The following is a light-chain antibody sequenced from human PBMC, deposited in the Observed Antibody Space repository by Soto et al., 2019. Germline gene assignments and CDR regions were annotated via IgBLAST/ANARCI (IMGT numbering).Light chain of an antibody. CDR2: KVF. Sequence: VVMTQSPLSLPVTLGQPASISCSSNESLVHSDGIAYFSWFQQRPGRSPRRLIYKVFNRDSGFPARFSGSASSTDFALKISRVEAEDVGVYYCMQGTHWPITFGQGTRLE. J-gene: IGKJ5*01. CDR3: MQGTHWPIT. CDR1: ESLVHSDGIAY. V-gene: IGKV2-30*02.